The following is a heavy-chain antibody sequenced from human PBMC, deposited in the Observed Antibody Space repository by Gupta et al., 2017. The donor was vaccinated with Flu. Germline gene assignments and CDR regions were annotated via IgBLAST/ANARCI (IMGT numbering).Heavy chain of an antibody. V-gene: IGHV3-33*01. D-gene: IGHD1-7*01. CDR1: GFTFSSKG. J-gene: IGHJ4*02. CDR2: IWYDGSNK. Sequence: QVQLVESGGGVVQPGRSLRLSCAASGFTFSSKGMHWVRQAPGKGLEWVAVIWYDGSNKYYADSVKGRFTISRDNSKNTLYLQMNSLRAEDTAVYYCAREDRTTGYFDYWGQGTLVTVSS. CDR3: AREDRTTGYFDY.